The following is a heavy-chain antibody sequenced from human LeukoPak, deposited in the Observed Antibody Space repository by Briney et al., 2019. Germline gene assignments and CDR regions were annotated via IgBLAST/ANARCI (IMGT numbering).Heavy chain of an antibody. J-gene: IGHJ4*02. V-gene: IGHV3-30*09. D-gene: IGHD3-22*01. CDR2: ISYDGSNK. Sequence: GGSLRLSCAASGFTFSSYAMHWVRQAPGKGLEWVAVISYDGSNKYYADSVKGRFAISRDSSKNTLYLQMNSLRAEDTAVYYCARETVGDYYDSSGYYYPGYWGQGTLVTVSS. CDR1: GFTFSSYA. CDR3: ARETVGDYYDSSGYYYPGY.